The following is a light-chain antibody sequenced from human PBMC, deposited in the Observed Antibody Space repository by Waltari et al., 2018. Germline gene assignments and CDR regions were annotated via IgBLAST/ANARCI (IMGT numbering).Light chain of an antibody. CDR2: RSD. CDR3: ASWDDSLNGHWV. Sequence: QSVLTQPPSASGTPGQRVTIPCSGSAPNIGGNFLNLYQQLPGKAPKLLIYRSDQRPSGVPDRFSGSKTGTSASLAISGLQSDDEADYFCASWDDSLNGHWVFGGGTKVTVL. J-gene: IGLJ3*02. CDR1: APNIGGNF. V-gene: IGLV1-44*01.